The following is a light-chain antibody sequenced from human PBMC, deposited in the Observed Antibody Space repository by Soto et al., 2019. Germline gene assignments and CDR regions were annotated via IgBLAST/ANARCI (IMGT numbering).Light chain of an antibody. CDR1: SSDVGDYNY. CDR3: SSYTRSSSPYV. CDR2: DVN. J-gene: IGLJ1*01. Sequence: QFALTQPASVSGSPGQSITISCAGVSSDVGDYNYVSWYQHHPGKVPKLMIYDVNSRPSGVSDRFSGSKSGNTASLTISGLQAEDEADYYCSSYTRSSSPYVFGTGTKLTVL. V-gene: IGLV2-14*03.